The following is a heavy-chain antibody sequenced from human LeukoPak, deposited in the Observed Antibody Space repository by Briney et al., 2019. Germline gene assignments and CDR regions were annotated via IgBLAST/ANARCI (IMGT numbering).Heavy chain of an antibody. J-gene: IGHJ6*03. CDR2: ISAYNGNT. Sequence: ASVKVSCKASGYTFTSYGISWVRQAPGQGLEWMGWISAYNGNTNYAQKLQGRVTMTTDTSTNTAYMELRSLRSDDTAVYYCARVPRVYNWNDESNYYYYYMDVWGKGTTVTISS. CDR1: GYTFTSYG. D-gene: IGHD1-20*01. V-gene: IGHV1-18*01. CDR3: ARVPRVYNWNDESNYYYYYMDV.